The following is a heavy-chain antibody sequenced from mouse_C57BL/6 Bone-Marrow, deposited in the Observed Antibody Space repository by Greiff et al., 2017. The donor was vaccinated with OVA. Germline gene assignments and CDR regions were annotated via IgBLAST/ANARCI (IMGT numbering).Heavy chain of an antibody. J-gene: IGHJ2*01. D-gene: IGHD1-1*01. CDR3: ARLNYYGSFDY. CDR1: GYAFSSYW. CDR2: IYPGDGDT. V-gene: IGHV1-80*01. Sequence: QVQLQQSGAELVKPGASVKISCKASGYAFSSYWMNWVKQRPGKGLEWIGQIYPGDGDTNYNGKFKGKATLTADKSSSTAYMQLSSLTTEDSAIYYCARLNYYGSFDYWGQGTTLTVSS.